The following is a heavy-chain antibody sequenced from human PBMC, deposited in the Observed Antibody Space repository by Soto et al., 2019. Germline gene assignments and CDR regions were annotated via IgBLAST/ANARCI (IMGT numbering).Heavy chain of an antibody. Sequence: QVQLQESGPGLVKPSQTLSLTCTVSGGSISSGDYYWSWIRQPPGKGLEWNGYIYYSGSTYYNPSLKSRVTISVDTSKNQFSLKLSSVTAADTAVYYCARVGGFGATTIDYWGQGTLVTVSS. V-gene: IGHV4-30-4*01. J-gene: IGHJ4*02. CDR3: ARVGGFGATTIDY. D-gene: IGHD3-10*01. CDR2: IYYSGST. CDR1: GGSISSGDYY.